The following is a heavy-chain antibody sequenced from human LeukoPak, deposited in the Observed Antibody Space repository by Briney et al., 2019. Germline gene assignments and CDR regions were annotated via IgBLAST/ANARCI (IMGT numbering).Heavy chain of an antibody. V-gene: IGHV1-2*02. CDR2: INPNSGGT. D-gene: IGHD5-12*01. Sequence: ASVKVSCKASGYTFTGYYMHWVRQAPGQGLEWMGWINPNSGGTNYAQKFQGRVTMTRDTSISTAYMELSRLRSDDTAVYYCARDLGEGYIVATSGCRGDAFDIWGQGTMVTVSS. CDR1: GYTFTGYY. CDR3: ARDLGEGYIVATSGCRGDAFDI. J-gene: IGHJ3*02.